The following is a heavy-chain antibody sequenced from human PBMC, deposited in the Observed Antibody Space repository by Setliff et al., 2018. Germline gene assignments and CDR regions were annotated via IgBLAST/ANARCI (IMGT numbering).Heavy chain of an antibody. Sequence: GGSLRLSCAASGFTFSGSAMHWVRQASGKGLEWVGRIRSKANSYATAYAASVKGRFTISRDDSKNTAYLQMNSLKTEDTAVYYCARDIGGTGLLRSYYYGMDVWGQGTTVTVSS. CDR1: GFTFSGSA. CDR3: ARDIGGTGLLRSYYYGMDV. V-gene: IGHV3-73*01. D-gene: IGHD3-22*01. CDR2: IRSKANSYAT. J-gene: IGHJ6*02.